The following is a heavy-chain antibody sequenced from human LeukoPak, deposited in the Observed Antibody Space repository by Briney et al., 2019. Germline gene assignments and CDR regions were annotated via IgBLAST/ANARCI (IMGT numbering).Heavy chain of an antibody. Sequence: GGSLRLSCAASGFTFRTYAMSWVRQPPGKGLEWVSAISGNGRNTYYADSVKGRFTISRANSKNTLYLQMNSLRVEDTAVYYCARDSPRPPTYYYDSSDFWGQGTLVTVSS. CDR2: ISGNGRNT. J-gene: IGHJ4*02. D-gene: IGHD3-22*01. CDR1: GFTFRTYA. CDR3: ARDSPRPPTYYYDSSDF. V-gene: IGHV3-23*01.